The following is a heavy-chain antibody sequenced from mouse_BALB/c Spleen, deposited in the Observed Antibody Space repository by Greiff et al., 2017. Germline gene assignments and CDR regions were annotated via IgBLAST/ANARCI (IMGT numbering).Heavy chain of an antibody. CDR2: IHYSGST. CDR1: GYSITSGYS. J-gene: IGHJ1*01. Sequence: EVKVVESGPDLVKPSQSLSLTCTVTGYSITSGYSWHWIRQFPGNTLEWMGYIHYSGSTNYNPSLKSRISITRDTSKNQFFLQLNSVTTEDTATYYCARKGDYYGSSLYFDVWGAGTTGTVSS. D-gene: IGHD1-1*01. CDR3: ARKGDYYGSSLYFDV. V-gene: IGHV3-1*02.